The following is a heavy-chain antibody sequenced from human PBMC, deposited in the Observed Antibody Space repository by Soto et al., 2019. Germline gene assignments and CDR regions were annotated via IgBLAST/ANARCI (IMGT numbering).Heavy chain of an antibody. J-gene: IGHJ4*02. Sequence: GGSLRLSCAASGFTFSSYAMTWVRQAPGKGLEWVSSISSSGGTTYYADSMKGRFTISRDSSKNMLYLQMNSLRAEDTAVYYCAKVRWELPLPFDYCGQGTLVTVSP. V-gene: IGHV3-23*01. D-gene: IGHD1-26*01. CDR3: AKVRWELPLPFDY. CDR1: GFTFSSYA. CDR2: ISSSGGTT.